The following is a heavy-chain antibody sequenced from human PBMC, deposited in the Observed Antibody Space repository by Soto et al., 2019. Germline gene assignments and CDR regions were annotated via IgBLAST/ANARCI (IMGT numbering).Heavy chain of an antibody. Sequence: GGSLRLSCAASGFTFSSYVMSWVRQAPGKGLEWASAISGSGGSTYYAHSVKGRFTISRDNSKNTLYLQMNSLRAEDTAVYYCAKDGNPIPYLTGYYRLGWFDPWGQGTLVTVSS. CDR3: AKDGNPIPYLTGYYRLGWFDP. CDR2: ISGSGGST. V-gene: IGHV3-23*01. CDR1: GFTFSSYV. D-gene: IGHD3-9*01. J-gene: IGHJ5*02.